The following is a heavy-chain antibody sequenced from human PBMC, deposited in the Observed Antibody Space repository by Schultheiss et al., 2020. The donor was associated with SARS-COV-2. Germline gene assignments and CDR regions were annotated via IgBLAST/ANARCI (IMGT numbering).Heavy chain of an antibody. J-gene: IGHJ4*02. CDR1: GFTFSSYA. CDR3: AKTFGDYRYFDY. V-gene: IGHV3-23*01. Sequence: GGSLRLSCAASGFTFSSYAMSWVRQAPGKGLEWVSAISGSGGSTHYADSVKGRFTISRDNSKNTLYLQMNSLRAEDTAVYYCAKTFGDYRYFDYWGQGTLVTVSS. D-gene: IGHD4-17*01. CDR2: ISGSGGST.